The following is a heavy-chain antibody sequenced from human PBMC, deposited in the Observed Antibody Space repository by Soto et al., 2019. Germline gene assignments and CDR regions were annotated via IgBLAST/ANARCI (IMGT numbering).Heavy chain of an antibody. J-gene: IGHJ4*02. CDR3: AREFRDSSGWYRSDY. CDR1: GFTFSSYA. Sequence: QVQLVESGGGVVQPGRSLRLSCAASGFTFSSYAMHWVRQAPGKGLEWVAVISYDGSNKYYADSVKGRFTISRDNSKNTLYLQMNSLRAEDTAVYYCAREFRDSSGWYRSDYWGQGTLVTVSS. CDR2: ISYDGSNK. V-gene: IGHV3-30-3*01. D-gene: IGHD6-19*01.